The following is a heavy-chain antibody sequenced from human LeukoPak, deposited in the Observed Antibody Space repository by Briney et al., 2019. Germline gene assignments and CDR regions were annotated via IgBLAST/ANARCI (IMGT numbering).Heavy chain of an antibody. CDR1: GFTFSSYA. D-gene: IGHD1-1*01. J-gene: IGHJ6*03. Sequence: GGSLTLSCTASGFTFSSYAMSWVRQAPGQGLEWVSGISGSAGSTYYADSVKGRFTISRDKSKNTLYLQMNSLPAEDTAVYYCATTLLRTSTYTDVWGNGTTVTVSS. CDR2: ISGSAGST. V-gene: IGHV3-23*01. CDR3: ATTLLRTSTYTDV.